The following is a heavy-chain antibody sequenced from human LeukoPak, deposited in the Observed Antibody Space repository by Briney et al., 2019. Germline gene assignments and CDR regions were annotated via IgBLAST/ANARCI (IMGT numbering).Heavy chain of an antibody. CDR1: GGSFSGYY. J-gene: IGHJ4*02. CDR3: ARGTYGSGSHYFDY. D-gene: IGHD3-10*01. V-gene: IGHV4-34*01. CDR2: INHSGST. Sequence: PSETLSLTCAVYGGSFSGYYWSWIRQPPGKGLEWIVEINHSGSTNYNPSLKSRVTISVDTSKNQFSLKLSSVTAADTAVYYCARGTYGSGSHYFDYWGQGTLVTVSS.